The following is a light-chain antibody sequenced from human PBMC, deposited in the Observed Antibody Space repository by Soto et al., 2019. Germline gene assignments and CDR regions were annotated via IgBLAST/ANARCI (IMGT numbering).Light chain of an antibody. CDR2: GNN. J-gene: IGLJ3*02. CDR3: MLTYNGPWV. Sequence: QSVLTQPPSVSGAPGQRVTISCTGSSSNIGAGYDVHWYLHLPGTAPKLLIYGNNNRPSGVPDRFSGSKSGSSASLAITGLQAEDEADYYCMLTYNGPWVFGGGTKLTVL. V-gene: IGLV1-40*01. CDR1: SSNIGAGYD.